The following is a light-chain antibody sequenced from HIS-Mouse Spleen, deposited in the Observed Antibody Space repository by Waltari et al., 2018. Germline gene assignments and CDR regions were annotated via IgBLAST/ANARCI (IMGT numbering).Light chain of an antibody. CDR2: DVS. V-gene: IGLV2-11*01. Sequence: QSALTQPRSVSGSPGQSVTISCTGTSSDVGGYNYVSWYQQHPGQAPKLMIYDVSKRPSGVPDRFSGSKSGSTASLTISGLQAEDEADYYCCSYAGSYRVFGTGTKVTVL. CDR1: SSDVGGYNY. CDR3: CSYAGSYRV. J-gene: IGLJ1*01.